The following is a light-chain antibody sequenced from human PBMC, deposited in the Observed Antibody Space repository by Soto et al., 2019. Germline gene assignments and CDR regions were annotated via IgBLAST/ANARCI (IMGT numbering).Light chain of an antibody. CDR2: DVS. CDR3: QSYDSSLSGSDV. V-gene: IGLV2-14*01. J-gene: IGLJ1*01. CDR1: SSDVGGYND. Sequence: QSVLTQPASVSGSPGQSITISCTGTSSDVGGYNDVSWYQQHPGKAPKLMIYDVSNRPSGVPDRFSGSKSGNSASLAITGLQAEDEADYYCQSYDSSLSGSDVFGTGTKVTV.